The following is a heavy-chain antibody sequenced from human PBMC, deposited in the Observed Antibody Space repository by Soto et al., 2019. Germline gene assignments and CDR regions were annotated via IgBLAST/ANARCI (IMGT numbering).Heavy chain of an antibody. Sequence: QVQLVQSGAEVGKPGASVKVSCKASGYTFTTYGISWVRQAPGQGLEWMGWISTYNGNTQFAQKFQGRVTMTTDTSTSTAYMELRSLTSDDTAVYYCARDWSGVVLPDYWGQGTLVTVSS. D-gene: IGHD3-3*01. V-gene: IGHV1-18*01. J-gene: IGHJ4*02. CDR2: ISTYNGNT. CDR1: GYTFTTYG. CDR3: ARDWSGVVLPDY.